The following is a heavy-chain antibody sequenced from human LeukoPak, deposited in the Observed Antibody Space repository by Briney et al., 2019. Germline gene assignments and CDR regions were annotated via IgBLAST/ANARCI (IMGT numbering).Heavy chain of an antibody. Sequence: SETLSLTCTVSGGSISSYYWSWIRQPPGKGLEWIGYIYYSGSTYYNPSLKSRVTISVDTSKNQFSLKLSSVTAADTAVYYCARGPRTTVVNWGQGTLVTVSS. CDR1: GGSISSYY. J-gene: IGHJ4*02. CDR3: ARGPRTTVVN. D-gene: IGHD4-23*01. V-gene: IGHV4-59*08. CDR2: IYYSGST.